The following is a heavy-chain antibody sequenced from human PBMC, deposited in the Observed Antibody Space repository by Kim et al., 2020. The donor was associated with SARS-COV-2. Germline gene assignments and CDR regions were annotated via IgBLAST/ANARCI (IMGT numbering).Heavy chain of an antibody. D-gene: IGHD6-19*01. CDR1: GGSISSYY. Sequence: SETLSLTCTVSGGSISSYYWSWIRQPPGKGLEWIGYIYYSGSTNYNPSLKSRVTISVDTSKNQFSLKLSSVTAADTAVYYCARNMYRTIAVAGTLNWFDPWGQGTLVTVSS. J-gene: IGHJ5*02. V-gene: IGHV4-59*08. CDR2: IYYSGST. CDR3: ARNMYRTIAVAGTLNWFDP.